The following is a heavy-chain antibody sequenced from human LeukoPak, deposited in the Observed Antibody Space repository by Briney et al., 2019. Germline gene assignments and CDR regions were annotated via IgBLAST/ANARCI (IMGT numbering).Heavy chain of an antibody. CDR1: GFTFSSYG. CDR3: AKSSSGGWFDP. J-gene: IGHJ5*02. D-gene: IGHD6-19*01. V-gene: IGHV3-30*18. Sequence: PGGSLRLSCAASGFTFSSYGMHWVRQAPGKGLEWVAVISYDGSNKYYADSVKGRFTISRDNSKNTLYLQMNSLRAEDTAVYYCAKSSSGGWFDPWGQGTLVTVSS. CDR2: ISYDGSNK.